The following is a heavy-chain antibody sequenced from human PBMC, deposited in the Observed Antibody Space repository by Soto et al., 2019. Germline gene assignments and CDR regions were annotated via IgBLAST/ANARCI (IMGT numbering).Heavy chain of an antibody. V-gene: IGHV4-31*02. CDR1: GGTITTGGHF. CDR2: IYYSGTT. Sequence: GGTITTGGHFWSWIRQYPGKGLEWIGYIYYSGTTHYNPSLKSRVTISIDTSKNQFSLNLSSVTAADTAVYYCARVVSGSYLDYWGQGTLVTVSS. J-gene: IGHJ4*02. CDR3: ARVVSGSYLDY. D-gene: IGHD1-26*01.